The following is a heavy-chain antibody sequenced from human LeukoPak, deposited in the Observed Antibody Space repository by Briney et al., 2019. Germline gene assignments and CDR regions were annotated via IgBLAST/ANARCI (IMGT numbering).Heavy chain of an antibody. D-gene: IGHD4-17*01. V-gene: IGHV3-23*01. CDR3: AKDPPTVTPGY. Sequence: GGSLRLSCAASGFTFRNYAMSWVRQAPGKGLEWLSAISGSGGNTYYADSVKGRFTISRDNSKNTLYLQMNSLRAEDTAVYYCAKDPPTVTPGYWGQGTLVTVSS. CDR1: GFTFRNYA. J-gene: IGHJ4*02. CDR2: ISGSGGNT.